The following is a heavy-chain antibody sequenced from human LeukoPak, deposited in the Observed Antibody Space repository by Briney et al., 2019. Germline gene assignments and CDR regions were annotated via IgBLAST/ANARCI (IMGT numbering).Heavy chain of an antibody. Sequence: ASVKLSCTASGYTFTGYYIHWVRQAPGQGLEWMGWINPNSGGTTYAQKFRGRVTMTRDTSINTACMELTRLTSDDTALYYCARADYENNWFDPWGQGTLVTVSS. CDR2: INPNSGGT. CDR1: GYTFTGYY. CDR3: ARADYENNWFDP. D-gene: IGHD4-17*01. J-gene: IGHJ5*02. V-gene: IGHV1-2*02.